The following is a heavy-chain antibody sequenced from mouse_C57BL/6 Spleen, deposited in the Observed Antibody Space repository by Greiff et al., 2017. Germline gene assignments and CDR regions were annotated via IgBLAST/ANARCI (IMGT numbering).Heavy chain of an antibody. CDR3: ARGDYGNLLGYFDV. V-gene: IGHV1-69*01. D-gene: IGHD2-1*01. CDR1: GYTFTSYW. Sequence: QVQLQQPGAELVMPGASVKLSCKASGYTFTSYWMHWVKQRAGQGLEWIGEIDPSDSYTNYNQKFKGKSTLTVDKSSSTAYMKLSSLTSEDSAVYYCARGDYGNLLGYFDVWGTGTTVTVSS. J-gene: IGHJ1*03. CDR2: IDPSDSYT.